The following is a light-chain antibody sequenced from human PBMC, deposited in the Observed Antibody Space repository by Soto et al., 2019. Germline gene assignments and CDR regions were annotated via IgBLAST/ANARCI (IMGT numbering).Light chain of an antibody. V-gene: IGKV1-5*01. Sequence: DIQMTQSPSTLSASVGDRVTITCRASQSISSSLAWYQQKPGKAPKLLIYDASTLESGVPSRFSGSESGTEFTLTISSLQPDDFATYYCQQYSTYSAFGQGTKVDNK. CDR1: QSISSS. CDR3: QQYSTYSA. J-gene: IGKJ1*01. CDR2: DAS.